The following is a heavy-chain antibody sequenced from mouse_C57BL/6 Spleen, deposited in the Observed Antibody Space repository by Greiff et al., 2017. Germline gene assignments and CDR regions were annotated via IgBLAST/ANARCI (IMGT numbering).Heavy chain of an antibody. V-gene: IGHV3-6*01. Sequence: EVQLVESGPGLVKPSQSLSLTCSVTGYSITSGYYWNWIRQFPGNKLEWMGYISYDGSNNYNPSLKNRISITRDTSKNQFFLKLNSVTTEDTATYYCARGGYSNYLFAYWGQGTLVTVSA. CDR1: GYSITSGYY. D-gene: IGHD2-5*01. CDR2: ISYDGSN. J-gene: IGHJ3*01. CDR3: ARGGYSNYLFAY.